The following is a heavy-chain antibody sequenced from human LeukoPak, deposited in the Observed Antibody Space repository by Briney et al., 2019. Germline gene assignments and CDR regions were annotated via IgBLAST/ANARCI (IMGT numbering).Heavy chain of an antibody. D-gene: IGHD2-2*01. V-gene: IGHV1-46*01. J-gene: IGHJ4*02. CDR2: INPSGGST. Sequence: GASVKVSCKASGYTFTSYYMHWVRQAPGQGLEWMGIINPSGGSTSYAQKFQGRVTMTRDTSTSTVYMELSSLRSEDTAVYYCARVWRCSSTSCYLPDYWGQGTLVTVSS. CDR3: ARVWRCSSTSCYLPDY. CDR1: GYTFTSYY.